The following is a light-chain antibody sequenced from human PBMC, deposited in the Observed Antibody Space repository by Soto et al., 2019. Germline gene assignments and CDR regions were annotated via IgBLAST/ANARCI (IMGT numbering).Light chain of an antibody. Sequence: IQLTQSPSSLSASVGDRVTITCRARQGISSYLAWYQQKPGKAPKLLIYAAATLQSGVPSRFSGSGSVTDFNRTISSLQPEDFEPYYSYPLNSYARTFCQGTKLPIK. CDR3: YPLNSYART. CDR2: AAA. V-gene: IGKV1-9*01. CDR1: QGISSY. J-gene: IGKJ2*01.